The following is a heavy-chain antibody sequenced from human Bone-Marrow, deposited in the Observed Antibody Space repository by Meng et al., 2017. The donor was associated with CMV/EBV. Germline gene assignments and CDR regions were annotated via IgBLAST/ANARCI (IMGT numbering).Heavy chain of an antibody. CDR2: IYYSGST. D-gene: IGHD3-10*01. CDR3: AKGPDYYGSGSFFDY. J-gene: IGHJ4*02. V-gene: IGHV4-31*02. CDR1: GYISSGGYY. Sequence: GYISSGGYYWSLFRQHPAKGLEWIGYIYYSGSTYYNPSLKSRVTISVDTSKNQFSLKLSSVTAADTAVYYCAKGPDYYGSGSFFDYWGQGTLVTVSS.